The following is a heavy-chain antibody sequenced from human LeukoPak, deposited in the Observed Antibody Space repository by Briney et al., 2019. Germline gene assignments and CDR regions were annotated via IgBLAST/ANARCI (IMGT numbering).Heavy chain of an antibody. J-gene: IGHJ4*02. Sequence: GGSLRLSCAASGFTFSSYAMHWVRQAPGKGLEWVAVISYDGSNKYYADSVKGRFTISRDNSKNTLYLQMNSLRAEDTAVYYCARGGVYYYDSSGYYSHFDYWGQGTLVTVSS. CDR1: GFTFSSYA. CDR2: ISYDGSNK. D-gene: IGHD3-22*01. V-gene: IGHV3-30-3*01. CDR3: ARGGVYYYDSSGYYSHFDY.